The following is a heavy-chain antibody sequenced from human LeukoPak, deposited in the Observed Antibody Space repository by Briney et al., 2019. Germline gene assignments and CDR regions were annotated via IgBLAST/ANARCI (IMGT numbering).Heavy chain of an antibody. CDR3: VKDAVVVPTGWFDP. V-gene: IGHV3-23*01. J-gene: IGHJ5*02. CDR1: GFTLSSYA. CDR2: ISGGDAIT. D-gene: IGHD2-2*01. Sequence: GGSLRLSCAASGFTLSSYAMSWVRQAPGKGLEWVSAISGGDAITYYADSVKGRFTISRDNSKNTLYLQMNSLRAEDTALYYCVKDAVVVPTGWFDPWGHGTLVTVSS.